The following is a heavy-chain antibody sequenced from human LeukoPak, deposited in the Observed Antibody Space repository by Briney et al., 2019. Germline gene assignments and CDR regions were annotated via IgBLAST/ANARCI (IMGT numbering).Heavy chain of an antibody. CDR3: ARDPKQGSSWYGEVWFDP. J-gene: IGHJ5*02. CDR1: GFTFSSYA. CDR2: INSDGSST. Sequence: GGSLRLSCAASGFTFSSYAMSWVRQAPGKGLVWVSRINSDGSSTSYADSVKGRFTISRDNAKNTLYLQMNSLRAEDTAVYYCARDPKQGSSWYGEVWFDPWGQGTLVTVSS. V-gene: IGHV3-74*01. D-gene: IGHD6-13*01.